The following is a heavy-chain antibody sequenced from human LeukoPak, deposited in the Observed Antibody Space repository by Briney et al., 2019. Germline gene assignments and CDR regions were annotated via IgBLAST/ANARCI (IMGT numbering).Heavy chain of an antibody. Sequence: GGSLRLSCAASGFTFSSYAMSWVRQAPGKGLEWVSAISGSGGSTYHADSVKGRFTISRDNSKNTLYLQMNSLRAEDTAVYYCAKNSYYDFWSGYYTYYFDYWGQGTLVTVSS. CDR3: AKNSYYDFWSGYYTYYFDY. V-gene: IGHV3-23*01. CDR2: ISGSGGST. CDR1: GFTFSSYA. D-gene: IGHD3-3*01. J-gene: IGHJ4*02.